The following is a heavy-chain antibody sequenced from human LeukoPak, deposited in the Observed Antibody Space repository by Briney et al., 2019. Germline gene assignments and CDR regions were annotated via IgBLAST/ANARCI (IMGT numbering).Heavy chain of an antibody. J-gene: IGHJ3*02. V-gene: IGHV4-59*08. CDR3: ANSLGSKNAFHI. Sequence: SETLSLTCTVSGGSISTQYWTWIRQPPGEGLEWIGNVYYTGSTNYNPSLKSRVSISVDTSKNQFSLKLTSVTAADTAVYYCANSLGSKNAFHIWGQGTMVTVSS. CDR1: GGSISTQY. D-gene: IGHD4-11*01. CDR2: VYYTGST.